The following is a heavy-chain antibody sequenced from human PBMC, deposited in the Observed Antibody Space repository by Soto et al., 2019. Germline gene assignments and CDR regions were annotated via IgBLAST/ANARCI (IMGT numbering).Heavy chain of an antibody. CDR1: GGTFSSYT. Sequence: SVKVSCTASGGTFSSYTISWVRQAPGQGLEWMGRIIPILGIANYAQKFQGRVTITADKSTSTAYMELSSLRSEDTAVYYCASTVAGFYYYYYMDVWGKGTTVTVSS. D-gene: IGHD6-19*01. CDR3: ASTVAGFYYYYYMDV. CDR2: IIPILGIA. J-gene: IGHJ6*03. V-gene: IGHV1-69*02.